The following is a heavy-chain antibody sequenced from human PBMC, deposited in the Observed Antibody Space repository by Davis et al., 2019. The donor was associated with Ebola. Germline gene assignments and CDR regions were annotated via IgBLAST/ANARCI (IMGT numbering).Heavy chain of an antibody. V-gene: IGHV3-64D*06. CDR2: ISSNGGST. CDR1: GFTFSSYA. CDR3: AKDRSDYYDSSGYFDY. D-gene: IGHD3-22*01. Sequence: GESLKISCAASGFTFSSYAMHWVRQAPGKGLEYVSAISSNGGSTYYADSVKGRFTISRDNSKNTLYLQMSSLRAEDTAVYYCAKDRSDYYDSSGYFDYWGQGTLVTVSS. J-gene: IGHJ4*02.